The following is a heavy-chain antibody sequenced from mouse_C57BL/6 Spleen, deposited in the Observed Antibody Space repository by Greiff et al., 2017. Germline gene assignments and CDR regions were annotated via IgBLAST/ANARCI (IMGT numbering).Heavy chain of an antibody. CDR3: TRSGLGRGFAY. CDR2: IDPETGGT. D-gene: IGHD4-1*01. CDR1: GYTFTDYE. V-gene: IGHV1-15*01. J-gene: IGHJ3*01. Sequence: ESGAELVRPGASVTLSCKASGYTFTDYEMHWVKQTPVHGLEWIGAIDPETGGTAYNQKFKGKAILTADKSSSTAYMELRSLTSEDSAVYYCTRSGLGRGFAYWGQGTLVTVSA.